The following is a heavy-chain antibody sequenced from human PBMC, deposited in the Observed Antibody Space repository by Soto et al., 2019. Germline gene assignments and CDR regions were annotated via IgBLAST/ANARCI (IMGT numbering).Heavy chain of an antibody. J-gene: IGHJ6*02. V-gene: IGHV1-69*01. Sequence: QVQLVQSGAEVKKPGSSVKVSCKASGGTFSSYAISWVRQAPGQGLEWMGGIIPIFGTANYAQKFQGRVTTTADESTSTAYMELSSLRSEDTAVYYCANNYGDYVYYYYGMDVWGQGTTVTVSS. CDR3: ANNYGDYVYYYYGMDV. D-gene: IGHD4-17*01. CDR1: GGTFSSYA. CDR2: IIPIFGTA.